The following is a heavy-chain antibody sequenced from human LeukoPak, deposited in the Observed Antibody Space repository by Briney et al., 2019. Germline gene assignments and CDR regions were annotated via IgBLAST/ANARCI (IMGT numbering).Heavy chain of an antibody. V-gene: IGHV3-30*03. D-gene: IGHD6-19*01. CDR2: ISYDGSNK. CDR1: GFIISSYG. J-gene: IGHJ4*02. CDR3: ASQAGYSSGWYSSYFDY. Sequence: QPGRSLRLSCAVSGFIISSYGMHWVRQAPGKGLEWVAVISYDGSNKYYADSVKGRFTISRDNSKNTLYLQMNSLRAEDTAVYYCASQAGYSSGWYSSYFDYWGQGTLVTVSS.